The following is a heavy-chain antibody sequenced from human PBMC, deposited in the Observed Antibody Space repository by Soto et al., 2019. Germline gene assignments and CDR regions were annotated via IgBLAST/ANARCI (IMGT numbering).Heavy chain of an antibody. CDR1: GFTFSSYA. V-gene: IGHV3-23*01. D-gene: IGHD6-6*01. Sequence: EVQLLESGGGLVQPGESLRLSCAASGFTFSSYAMSWVRQAPGKGLEWVSVISGSDDSTYYADSVKGRFTISRDNSKNTMYLQMNSLRAEDRAVYYCEKRSSSSTFAYWGQGTLVTVSS. CDR3: EKRSSSSTFAY. J-gene: IGHJ4*02. CDR2: ISGSDDST.